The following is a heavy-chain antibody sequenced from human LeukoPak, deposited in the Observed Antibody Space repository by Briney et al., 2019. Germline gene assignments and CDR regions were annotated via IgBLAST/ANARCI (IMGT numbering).Heavy chain of an antibody. CDR2: IYYSGST. CDR1: GGSISSSSSY. V-gene: IGHV4-39*01. D-gene: IGHD3-3*01. J-gene: IGHJ6*02. CDR3: ARLPADFWSGDDYYYYGMDV. Sequence: SETLSLTCTVSGGSISSSSSYWGWIRQPPGKGLEWIGSIYYSGSTYYNPSLKSRVTISVDTSKNQFSLKLSSVTAADTAVYYCARLPADFWSGDDYYYYGMDVWGQGTTVTVSS.